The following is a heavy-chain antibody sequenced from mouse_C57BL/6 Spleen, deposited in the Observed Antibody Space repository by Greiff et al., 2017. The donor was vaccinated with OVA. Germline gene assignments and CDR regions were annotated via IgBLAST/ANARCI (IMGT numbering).Heavy chain of an antibody. J-gene: IGHJ2*01. Sequence: QVQLQQPGAELVRPGSSVKLSCKASGYTFTSYWMDWVKQRPGQGLEWIGNIYPSDSETHYNQKFKDKATLTVDKSSSTAYMQLSSLTSEDSAVYYGAREGGLTSDFDYWGQGTTLTVAS. D-gene: IGHD3-1*01. CDR3: AREGGLTSDFDY. V-gene: IGHV1-61*01. CDR1: GYTFTSYW. CDR2: IYPSDSET.